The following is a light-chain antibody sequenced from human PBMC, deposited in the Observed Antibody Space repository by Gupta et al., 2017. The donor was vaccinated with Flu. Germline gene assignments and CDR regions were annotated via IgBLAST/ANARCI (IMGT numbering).Light chain of an antibody. V-gene: IGLV3-9*01. CDR2: RNN. J-gene: IGLJ3*02. CDR1: NRGSRN. Sequence: LGKTATITCGGNNRGSRNVHWYQHNPAQAPLLIIYRNNNRPAGIPGRFSGSKSENTAALTITGAQAGEEADYYCHAWDSFTASVFGGGTKVTVL. CDR3: HAWDSFTASV.